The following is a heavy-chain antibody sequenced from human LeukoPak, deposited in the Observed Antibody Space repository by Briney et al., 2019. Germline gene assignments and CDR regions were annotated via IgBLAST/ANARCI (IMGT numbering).Heavy chain of an antibody. CDR1: GGSISSGGYY. CDR3: TRGAKLMVYVEYFDY. J-gene: IGHJ4*02. D-gene: IGHD2-8*01. V-gene: IGHV4-31*03. CDR2: IYYSGST. Sequence: SQTLSLTCTVSGGSISSGGYYWSWIRQHPGKGLEWIGYIYYSGSTYYNPSLRSRVTISVDTSKNQFSLKLSSVTAADTAVYYCTRGAKLMVYVEYFDYWGQGTLVTVSS.